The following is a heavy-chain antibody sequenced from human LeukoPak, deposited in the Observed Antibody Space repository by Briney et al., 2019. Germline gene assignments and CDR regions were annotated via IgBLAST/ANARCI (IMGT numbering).Heavy chain of an antibody. V-gene: IGHV3-48*02. J-gene: IGHJ4*02. CDR3: ARDKSGGSQDY. D-gene: IGHD1-26*01. CDR1: GFTFSSYS. Sequence: GGSLRLSCAASGFTFSSYSMNWVRQAPGKGLEWVSYISSSSTIYYADSVKGRFTISRDNAKNSLYLQMNSLRDEDTAVYYCARDKSGGSQDYWGQGTLVTVSS. CDR2: ISSSSTI.